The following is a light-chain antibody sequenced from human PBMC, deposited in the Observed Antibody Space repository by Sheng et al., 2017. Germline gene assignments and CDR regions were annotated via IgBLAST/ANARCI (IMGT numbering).Light chain of an antibody. CDR2: SAS. Sequence: DIRMTQSPSSLSASVGDRITITCRASEDISNFVAWFQQKPGKAPKSLIYSASRLQSGVPSRLSGSGSGTDFTLTISSLQPGDFATYFCQQYQTFPLTFGAGTKVEMK. J-gene: IGKJ4*01. CDR1: EDISNF. V-gene: IGKV1-16*01. CDR3: QQYQTFPLT.